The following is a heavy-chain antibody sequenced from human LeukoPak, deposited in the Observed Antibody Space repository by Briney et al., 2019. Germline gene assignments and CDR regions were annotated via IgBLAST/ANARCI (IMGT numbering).Heavy chain of an antibody. CDR2: INTNTGSP. CDR3: ARGVILVRGVTHYYYYGMDV. D-gene: IGHD3-10*01. V-gene: IGHV7-4-1*02. Sequence: ASVKVSCKASGYTFTSYAMNWVRQAPGQGLEWMGWINTNTGSPTYAQGFTGRFAFSLDTSVSTAYLQISSLKAEDTAVYYCARGVILVRGVTHYYYYGMDVWGQGTTVTVSS. CDR1: GYTFTSYA. J-gene: IGHJ6*02.